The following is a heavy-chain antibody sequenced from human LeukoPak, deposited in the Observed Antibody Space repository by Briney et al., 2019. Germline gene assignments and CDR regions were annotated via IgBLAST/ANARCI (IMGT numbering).Heavy chain of an antibody. CDR1: GYTFTSYG. CDR3: ARERRITMIVVAQRGMDV. V-gene: IGHV1-18*01. J-gene: IGHJ6*02. CDR2: IIPNNGKT. D-gene: IGHD3-22*01. Sequence: ASVKVSCKASGYTFTSYGISWVRQAPGQGLEWMGWIIPNNGKTNYAQKLQGRVTMTTDTSTSTAYMELRSLRSDDTAVYYCARERRITMIVVAQRGMDVWGQGTTVTVSS.